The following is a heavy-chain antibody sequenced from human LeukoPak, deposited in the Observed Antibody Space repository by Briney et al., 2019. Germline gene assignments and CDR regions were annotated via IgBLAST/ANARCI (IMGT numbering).Heavy chain of an antibody. J-gene: IGHJ4*02. CDR1: RFTFSSYA. D-gene: IGHD3-3*01. Sequence: GGSLRLSCAASRFTFSSYAMSWVRQAPGKGLEWVSAISGSGGTTYYADSVKGRFTISRDNSKNTLSLQMNSLRAEDTAVYYCAKDSLGFRGITIFGVVFSNWGQGTLVTVSS. V-gene: IGHV3-23*01. CDR2: ISGSGGTT. CDR3: AKDSLGFRGITIFGVVFSN.